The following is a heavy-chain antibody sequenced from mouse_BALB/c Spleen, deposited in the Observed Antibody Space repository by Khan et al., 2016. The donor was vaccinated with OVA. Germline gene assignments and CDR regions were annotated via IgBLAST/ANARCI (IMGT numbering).Heavy chain of an antibody. CDR2: ICPYNGDS. V-gene: IGHV1S29*02. J-gene: IGHJ2*01. CDR3: ANGNYFDY. D-gene: IGHD2-1*01. CDR1: GYTFTDYI. Sequence: VQLQQSGPELVKPGASVKISCKASGYTFTDYIMHWVKQSHGESLEWIGYICPYNGDSGYNQKFESKATLSVDNSSSTAYMELRSLTSEDSAVYFCANGNYFDYWGQGTTLTVSS.